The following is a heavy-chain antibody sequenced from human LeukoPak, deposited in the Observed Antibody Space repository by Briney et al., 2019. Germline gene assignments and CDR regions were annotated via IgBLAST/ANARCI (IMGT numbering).Heavy chain of an antibody. V-gene: IGHV4-39*07. J-gene: IGHJ5*02. CDR1: GGSISSSSYY. CDR3: ARESNNWFDP. Sequence: SETLSLTCTVSGGSISSSSYYWGWIRQPPGKGLEWIGSIYYSGSTYYNPPLKSRVTISVDTSKNQFSLKLSAVTAADTAVYYCARESNNWFDPWGQGTLVTVSS. CDR2: IYYSGST.